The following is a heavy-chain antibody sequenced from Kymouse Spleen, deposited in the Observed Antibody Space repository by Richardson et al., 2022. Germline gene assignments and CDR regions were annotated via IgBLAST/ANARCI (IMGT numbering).Heavy chain of an antibody. J-gene: IGHJ6*02. D-gene: IGHD5-12*01. CDR3: ARDKLRLRYYYYYGMDV. Sequence: QVQLQESGPGLVKPSQTLSLTCTVSGGSISSGGYYWSWIRQHPGKGLEWIGYIYYSGSTYYNPSLKSRVTISVDTSKNQFSLKLSSVTAADTAVYYCARDKLRLRYYYYYGMDVWGQGTTVTVSS. V-gene: IGHV4-31*03. CDR2: IYYSGST. CDR1: GGSISSGGYY.